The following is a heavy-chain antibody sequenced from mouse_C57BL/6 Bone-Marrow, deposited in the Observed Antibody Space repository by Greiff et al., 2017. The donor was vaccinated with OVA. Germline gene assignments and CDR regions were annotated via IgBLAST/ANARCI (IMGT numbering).Heavy chain of an antibody. V-gene: IGHV1-81*01. CDR1: GYTFTSYG. D-gene: IGHD4-1*01. Sequence: VQRVESGAELARPGASVKLSCKASGYTFTSYGISWVKQRTGQGLEWIGEIYPRSGNTYYNEKFKGKATLTADKSSSTAYMELRSLTSEDSAVYFCARFPNFYYAMDYWGQGTSVTVSS. CDR2: IYPRSGNT. J-gene: IGHJ4*01. CDR3: ARFPNFYYAMDY.